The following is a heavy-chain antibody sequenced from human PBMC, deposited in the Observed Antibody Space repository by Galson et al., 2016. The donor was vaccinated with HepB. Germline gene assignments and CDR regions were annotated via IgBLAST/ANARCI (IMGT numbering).Heavy chain of an antibody. CDR3: ARSLLPGGTLAGMDV. CDR1: AAPIGRSHS. V-gene: IGHV4/OR15-8*01. Sequence: APSPHWGDSAAPIGRSHSRGWVRPSPRRGLEWTGETFFSGATSYNTSLNSRGTISIHKSKTQFSLTLRSVTAAATAIYYCARSLLPGGTLAGMDVWGQGTPVTVSS. J-gene: IGHJ6*02. CDR2: TFFSGAT. D-gene: IGHD3-16*01.